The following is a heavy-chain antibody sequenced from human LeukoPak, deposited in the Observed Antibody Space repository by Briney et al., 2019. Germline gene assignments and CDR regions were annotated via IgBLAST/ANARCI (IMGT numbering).Heavy chain of an antibody. J-gene: IGHJ4*02. CDR1: GGSISSYY. CDR2: IYYSGST. D-gene: IGHD3-16*02. CDR3: ARGGDTFGGVIVPLGFFDY. Sequence: SETLSLTCTVSGGSISSYYWSWVRQPPGKGLEWIGYIYYSGSTNYNPSLKSRVTISVDTSKNQFSLRLSSVTAADTAVYYCARGGDTFGGVIVPLGFFDYWGQGTLVTVSS. V-gene: IGHV4-59*08.